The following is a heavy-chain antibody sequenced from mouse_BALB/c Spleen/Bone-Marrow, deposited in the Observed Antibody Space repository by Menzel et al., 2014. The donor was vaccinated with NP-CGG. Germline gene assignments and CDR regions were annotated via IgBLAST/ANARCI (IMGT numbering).Heavy chain of an antibody. Sequence: QVQLQQSGAELMKPGASVKISCKATGYTFSSYWIEWVKQRPGHGLEWIGEILPGSGSIKYNEKFKGKATFTADTSSNTAYMQLRSLTSEDSAVYYCASPIYYGNYGFAYWGQGTLVTVSA. CDR3: ASPIYYGNYGFAY. J-gene: IGHJ3*01. V-gene: IGHV1-9*01. CDR2: ILPGSGSI. D-gene: IGHD2-1*01. CDR1: GYTFSSYW.